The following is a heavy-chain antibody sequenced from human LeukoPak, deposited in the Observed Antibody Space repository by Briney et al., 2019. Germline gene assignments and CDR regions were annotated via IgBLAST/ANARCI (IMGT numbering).Heavy chain of an antibody. CDR2: IAYDDSSN. Sequence: GGSLTLSCAASGFTFSSYAIHWVRHAPAKGLDWVSIIAYDDSSNYSADSVKSRFTISRDNSKNTLYLQTNSLRAEDTAVYFCARGPAMIEHPPGLDYWGHGTLVTVSS. CDR3: ARGPAMIEHPPGLDY. D-gene: IGHD3-22*01. V-gene: IGHV3-30*04. CDR1: GFTFSSYA. J-gene: IGHJ4*01.